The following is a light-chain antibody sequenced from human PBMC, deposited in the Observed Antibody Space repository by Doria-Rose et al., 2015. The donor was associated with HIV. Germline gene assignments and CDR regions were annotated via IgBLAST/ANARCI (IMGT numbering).Light chain of an antibody. Sequence: DIRLTQSPESLGMSLGERATLNCKSNQSLLYTSKNYLAWYQQKPGQPPKLLIYWASTRQSGVPDRFSGSGSGTDFTLTISSLEAEDVAVYYCQQYYGTPSFGPGTTVDIK. CDR2: WAS. CDR3: QQYYGTPS. V-gene: IGKV4-1*01. J-gene: IGKJ3*01. CDR1: QSLLYTSKNY.